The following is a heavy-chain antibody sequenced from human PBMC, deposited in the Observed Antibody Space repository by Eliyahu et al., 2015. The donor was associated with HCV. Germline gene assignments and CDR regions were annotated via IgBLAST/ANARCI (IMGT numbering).Heavy chain of an antibody. Sequence: EVQLLESGGGLVQPGGSLRLSCAASGFIFSSXAMXWVRQAPGKGLEWVSTIXGSGGSTYYAXSVKGRFSXSRDNXKNTLYLQMNSLRAEDTAVYYCAKDWVDTIFGVVIMGSQNWFDPWGQGTXVTVSS. V-gene: IGHV3-23*01. CDR1: GFIFSSXA. CDR3: AKDWVDTIFGVVIMGSQNWFDP. J-gene: IGHJ5*02. D-gene: IGHD3-3*01. CDR2: IXGSGGST.